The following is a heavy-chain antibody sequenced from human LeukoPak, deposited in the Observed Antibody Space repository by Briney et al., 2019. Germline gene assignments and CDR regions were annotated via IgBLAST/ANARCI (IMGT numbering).Heavy chain of an antibody. CDR1: GYSFTCYF. CDR3: AKAEGWTLYYMDD. V-gene: IGHV1-2*02. J-gene: IGHJ6*03. CDR2: INPNSGGT. Sequence: GASVTVSCTTSGYSFTCYFLHWVRQAPGQGLEWLGWINPNSGGTNYAQKFQGRVTMTTDTSISTAYMELSRLRSNVTAMYYCAKAEGWTLYYMDDWGKGTTVTVSS. D-gene: IGHD2-15*01.